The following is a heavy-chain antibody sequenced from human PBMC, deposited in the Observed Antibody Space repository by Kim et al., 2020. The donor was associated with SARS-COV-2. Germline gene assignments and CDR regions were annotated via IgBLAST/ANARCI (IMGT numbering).Heavy chain of an antibody. J-gene: IGHJ6*02. V-gene: IGHV4-39*01. Sequence: KSRVTISGDTSKNQFSRKLSSVTAADTAVYYCARQYSNYRYYYYYGMDVWGQGTTVTVSS. CDR3: ARQYSNYRYYYYYGMDV. D-gene: IGHD4-4*01.